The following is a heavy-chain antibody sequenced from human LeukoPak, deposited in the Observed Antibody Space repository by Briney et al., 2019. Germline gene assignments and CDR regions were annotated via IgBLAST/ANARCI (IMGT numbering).Heavy chain of an antibody. CDR2: ISWNSGSI. V-gene: IGHV3-9*01. J-gene: IGHJ4*02. CDR3: AKDTDGAAAGTTWGH. Sequence: GGSLRLSCTASGFIFTSYGMHWVRQAPGKGLEWVSGISWNSGSIGYADSVKGRFTISRDNAKNSLYLQMNSLRAEDTALYYCAKDTDGAAAGTTWGHWGQGTLVTVSS. CDR1: GFIFTSYG. D-gene: IGHD6-13*01.